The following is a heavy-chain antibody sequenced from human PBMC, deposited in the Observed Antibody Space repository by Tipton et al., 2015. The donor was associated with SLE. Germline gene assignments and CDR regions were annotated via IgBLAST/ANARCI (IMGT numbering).Heavy chain of an antibody. J-gene: IGHJ1*01. D-gene: IGHD1-1*01. CDR1: GYTFTSYA. CDR2: ISPYNGNT. CDR3: AREEGPPYIDWNLSFQH. V-gene: IGHV1-18*01. Sequence: QSGAEVKKPGASVKVSCKTSGYTFTSYAISWVRQVPGQGLEWMGWISPYNGNTNYAQKLQGRVTMTTDTSTSTAYMELRSLRSDDTAVYYCAREEGPPYIDWNLSFQHWGQGTLVTVSS.